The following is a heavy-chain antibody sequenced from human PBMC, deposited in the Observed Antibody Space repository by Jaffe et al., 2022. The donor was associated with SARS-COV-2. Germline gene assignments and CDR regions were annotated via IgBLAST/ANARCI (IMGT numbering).Heavy chain of an antibody. CDR3: TTDYLANGARWGFDY. J-gene: IGHJ4*02. D-gene: IGHD2-8*01. V-gene: IGHV3-15*01. Sequence: EVQLVESGGGLVKPGGSLRLSCAASGFIFSNAWMSWVRQAPGKGLEWVGRTKSKTDGETTEYAAPVKGRFTISRDDSENTLYLQMNVLNTEDTGVYYCTTDYLANGARWGFDYWGQGTLVTVSS. CDR2: TKSKTDGETT. CDR1: GFIFSNAW.